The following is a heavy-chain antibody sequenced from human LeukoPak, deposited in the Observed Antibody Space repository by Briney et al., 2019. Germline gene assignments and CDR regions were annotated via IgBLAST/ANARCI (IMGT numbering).Heavy chain of an antibody. V-gene: IGHV1-18*01. J-gene: IGHJ6*02. Sequence: ASVKVSCKASSYPFTSYGISWVRQAPGQGLEWMGWISAYNGNTNYAQKLQGRVTMTTDTSTSTAYMELRSLRSDDTAVYYCARRAGDYYFWSGYYVYYYYYGMDVWGQGTTVTVSS. CDR2: ISAYNGNT. CDR1: SYPFTSYG. CDR3: ARRAGDYYFWSGYYVYYYYYGMDV. D-gene: IGHD3-3*01.